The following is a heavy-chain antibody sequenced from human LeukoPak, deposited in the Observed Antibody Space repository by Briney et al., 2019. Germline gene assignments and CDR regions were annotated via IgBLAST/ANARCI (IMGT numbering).Heavy chain of an antibody. CDR1: GFTFSSYA. D-gene: IGHD3-3*01. V-gene: IGHV3-23*01. CDR2: ISGSGGST. CDR3: AKDYDFWSGYYFDY. Sequence: GGSLRLSCAASGFTFSSYAMSWVRQAPGKGLEWVSAISGSGGSTYYEDSAKGRFTISRDNTKNTLNLQVNSLRAEDTAVYYCAKDYDFWSGYYFDYWGQGTLVTVSS. J-gene: IGHJ4*02.